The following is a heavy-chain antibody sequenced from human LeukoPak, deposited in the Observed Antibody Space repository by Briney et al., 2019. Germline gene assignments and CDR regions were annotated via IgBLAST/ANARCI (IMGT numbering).Heavy chain of an antibody. CDR1: GLTVSSNY. V-gene: IGHV3-53*05. CDR3: ARDSYGCYY. CDR2: IYSGGST. Sequence: GGSLRLSCAASGLTVSSNYMSWVRQGTGRGVEWVSDIYSGGSTYYTDSVKGRFAISSDNSKNTLYLQMNSLRAEDTAVFYCARDSYGCYYWGQGTLVTVSS. D-gene: IGHD5-18*01. J-gene: IGHJ4*02.